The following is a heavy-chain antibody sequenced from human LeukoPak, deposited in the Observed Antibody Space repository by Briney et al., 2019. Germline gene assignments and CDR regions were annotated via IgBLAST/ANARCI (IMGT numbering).Heavy chain of an antibody. Sequence: PGGSLRLSCAASGFTFSSYSMNWVRQAPGKGLEWVLYISGRGSTIYYADSVKGRFTISRDNAKNSLYLQMNSLRAEDTAVYYCARGSLVRYYGSGSYRTRAGFDYWGQGTRVTVSS. V-gene: IGHV3-48*01. CDR1: GFTFSSYS. CDR2: ISGRGSTI. CDR3: ARGSLVRYYGSGSYRTRAGFDY. D-gene: IGHD3-10*01. J-gene: IGHJ4*02.